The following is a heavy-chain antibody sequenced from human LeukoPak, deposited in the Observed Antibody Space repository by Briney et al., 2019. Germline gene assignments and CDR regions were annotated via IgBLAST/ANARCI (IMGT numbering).Heavy chain of an antibody. CDR1: GFIFSSYW. D-gene: IGHD2-15*01. CDR3: GGGPGY. CDR2: INRDGSDQ. Sequence: GGSLRLSCAASGFIFSSYWLRWVRQAPGKGLEWVANINRDGSDQYYVDSVKGGFTFSRDNAKNSLYLQMNSLRAEDTAVYYCGGGPGYWGQGTLVTVSS. J-gene: IGHJ4*02. V-gene: IGHV3-7*01.